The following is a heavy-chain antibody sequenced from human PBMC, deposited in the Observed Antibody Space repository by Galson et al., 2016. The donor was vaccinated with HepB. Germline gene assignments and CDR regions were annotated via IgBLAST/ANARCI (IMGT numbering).Heavy chain of an antibody. J-gene: IGHJ4*02. CDR1: GYTFTNYG. CDR3: AAGNYDFWSGYYPVDY. D-gene: IGHD3-3*01. V-gene: IGHV1-18*01. CDR2: ISAYNGNT. Sequence: SVKVSCKASGYTFTNYGISWVRQAPGHGLEWVGWISAYNGNTNYAQKLQGRVTMTTDTSTSTAYMELRSLRSDDTAVYYCAAGNYDFWSGYYPVDYWGQGTLVTVSS.